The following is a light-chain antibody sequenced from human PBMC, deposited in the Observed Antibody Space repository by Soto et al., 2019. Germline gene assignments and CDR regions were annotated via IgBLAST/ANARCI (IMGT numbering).Light chain of an antibody. Sequence: EIVLTQSPGTLSLSPGERATLSCRASQTVSSYYLAWYQQKPGQAPRLLISGASNRATGFPDRFSGSGSGTDFTLTISRLEPEDFAVYYCQQYGSSPFTFGQGTKLEI. CDR3: QQYGSSPFT. J-gene: IGKJ2*01. CDR2: GAS. V-gene: IGKV3-20*01. CDR1: QTVSSYY.